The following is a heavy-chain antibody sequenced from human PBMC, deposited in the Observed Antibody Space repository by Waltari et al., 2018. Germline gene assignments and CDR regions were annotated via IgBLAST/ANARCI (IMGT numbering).Heavy chain of an antibody. V-gene: IGHV1-69*01. Sequence: QVQLVQSGAEVKKPGSSVKVSCKASGGTFSSYAISWVRQAPGQGIEWMGGIIPIFGTANYAQKFHGRVTITADESTSTAYMELSSLRSEDTAVYYCARGGKDYVWGSYRYFDYWGQGTLVTVSS. CDR1: GGTFSSYA. CDR2: IIPIFGTA. CDR3: ARGGKDYVWGSYRYFDY. D-gene: IGHD3-16*02. J-gene: IGHJ4*02.